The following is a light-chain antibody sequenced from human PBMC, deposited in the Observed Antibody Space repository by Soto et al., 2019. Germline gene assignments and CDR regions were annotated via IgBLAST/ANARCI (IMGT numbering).Light chain of an antibody. Sequence: AIQMTQSPSSLSASVGDRVTITCRASQGIWNDLGWYRQKPGKAPKLLIYAASNLQSGVPSRFSGSGSGTDFTLTISSLQPEDFATYYCLQDYSYPRTFGQGTKVEIK. CDR1: QGIWND. V-gene: IGKV1-6*01. CDR2: AAS. CDR3: LQDYSYPRT. J-gene: IGKJ1*01.